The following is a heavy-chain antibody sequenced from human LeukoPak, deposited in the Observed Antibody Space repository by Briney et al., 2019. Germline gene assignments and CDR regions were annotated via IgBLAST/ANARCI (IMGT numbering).Heavy chain of an antibody. J-gene: IGHJ4*02. CDR1: GFTFSNAW. V-gene: IGHV3-15*01. D-gene: IGHD6-19*01. CDR2: IKSKTDGGTT. Sequence: GGSLRLSCAASGFTFSNAWTSWVRQAPGKGLEWVGRIKSKTDGGTTDYAAPVKGRFTISRDDSKNTLYLQMNSLKTEDTAVYYCTAGGYSSGWYGPQRGRYFDYWGQGTLVTVSS. CDR3: TAGGYSSGWYGPQRGRYFDY.